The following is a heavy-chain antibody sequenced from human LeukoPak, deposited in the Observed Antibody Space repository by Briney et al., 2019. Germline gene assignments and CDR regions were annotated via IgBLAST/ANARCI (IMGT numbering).Heavy chain of an antibody. D-gene: IGHD4-11*01. V-gene: IGHV3-33*06. CDR1: GFTFSSYG. CDR3: AKDTVTTGFDY. J-gene: IGHJ4*02. Sequence: GRSLRPSCAASGFTFSSYGMHWVRQAPGKGLEWVAVIWYDGSNKYYADSVKGRFTISRDNSKNTLYLQMNSLRAEDTAVYYCAKDTVTTGFDYWGQGTLVTVSS. CDR2: IWYDGSNK.